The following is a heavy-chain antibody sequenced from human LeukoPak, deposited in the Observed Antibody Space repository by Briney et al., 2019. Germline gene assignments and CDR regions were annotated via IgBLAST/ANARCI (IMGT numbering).Heavy chain of an antibody. CDR1: GLTFRNYA. J-gene: IGHJ6*03. D-gene: IGHD6-19*01. Sequence: GGSLRLSCAASGLTFRNYAMTWVRQAPGKGLEGVAGITNAGDRTDYADSVKGRFTISRDNSKNILFLQMNSLRADDTAVYHCAKGHQWLARQSDYYYMDVWGNGTTVTVSS. V-gene: IGHV3-23*01. CDR2: ITNAGDRT. CDR3: AKGHQWLARQSDYYYMDV.